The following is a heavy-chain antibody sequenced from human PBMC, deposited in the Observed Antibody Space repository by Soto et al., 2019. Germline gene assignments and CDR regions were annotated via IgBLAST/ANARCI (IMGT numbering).Heavy chain of an antibody. Sequence: GESLKISCKGSGYSFTSYWISWVRQMPGKGLEWMGRIDPSDSYTNYSPSFQGHVTISADKSISTAYLQWSSLKASDTAMYYCARLTRDFSPPGVSMDVWGQGTTVTVSS. CDR3: ARLTRDFSPPGVSMDV. V-gene: IGHV5-10-1*01. CDR2: IDPSDSYT. D-gene: IGHD3-3*01. J-gene: IGHJ6*02. CDR1: GYSFTSYW.